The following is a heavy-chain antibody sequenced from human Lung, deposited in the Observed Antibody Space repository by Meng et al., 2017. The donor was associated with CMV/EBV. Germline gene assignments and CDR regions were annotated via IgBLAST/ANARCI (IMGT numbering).Heavy chain of an antibody. D-gene: IGHD2-8*01. J-gene: IGHJ4*02. Sequence: QVQLVEFGGXLVKLGGSLILACTGSGFTFSDYYMSWIRQAPGKVLEWVSYISPTTGYTEYADSVKGRFTISRDNAKNSLFLQMNSLRSEDTAVYYCARDFSLYRTSGVQWGQGTLVNVSS. CDR2: ISPTTGYT. CDR3: ARDFSLYRTSGVQ. CDR1: GFTFSDYY. V-gene: IGHV3-11*05.